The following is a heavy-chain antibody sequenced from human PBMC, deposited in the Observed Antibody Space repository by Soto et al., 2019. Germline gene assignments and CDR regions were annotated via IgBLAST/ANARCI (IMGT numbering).Heavy chain of an antibody. V-gene: IGHV4-39*01. CDR3: ARQRTTVVTQAYFDH. J-gene: IGHJ4*02. D-gene: IGHD2-21*02. CDR2: IYYSGRT. Sequence: SETLSLTCIVSGESISSISYYWGWIRQPTGKGLEWIGSIYYSGRTYYNPSFKSRVTISIDTSKNQFSLKLSSVTATDTAVYYCARQRTTVVTQAYFDHWGQGALVTVSS. CDR1: GESISSISYY.